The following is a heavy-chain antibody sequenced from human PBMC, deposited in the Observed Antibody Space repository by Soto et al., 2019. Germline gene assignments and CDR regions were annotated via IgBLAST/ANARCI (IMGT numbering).Heavy chain of an antibody. CDR3: MRSHGAY. V-gene: IGHV4-61*01. CDR1: GGSVSSGPYH. J-gene: IGHJ4*02. Sequence: QVQLQESGPGLVKTSETLSLTCTVSGGSVSSGPYHWNWVRQPPGKGLEWIGHLSYSGTANYSPSLRGRVTMATDTSKNQCSLRLTSVTAADTAVYYCMRSHGAYWGQGTLVTVSP. D-gene: IGHD2-8*01. CDR2: LSYSGTA.